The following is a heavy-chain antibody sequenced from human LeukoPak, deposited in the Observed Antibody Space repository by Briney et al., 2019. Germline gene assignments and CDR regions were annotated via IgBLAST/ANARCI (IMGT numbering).Heavy chain of an antibody. CDR1: GFTFSSYS. Sequence: PGGSLRLSCAASGFTFSSYSMNWVRQAPGKGLEWVSSIGSSSSYIYYADSVKGRFTISRDNAKNSLYLRMNSLRAEDTAVYYCARGSSGWYGAFDIWGQGTMVTVSS. CDR3: ARGSSGWYGAFDI. CDR2: IGSSSSYI. J-gene: IGHJ3*02. D-gene: IGHD6-19*01. V-gene: IGHV3-21*01.